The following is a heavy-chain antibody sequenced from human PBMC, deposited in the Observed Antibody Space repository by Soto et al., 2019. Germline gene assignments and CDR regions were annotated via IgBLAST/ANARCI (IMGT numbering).Heavy chain of an antibody. CDR2: IDPSTGTT. Sequence: QVQLMQSGAEVKKPGASVKISCKASGYTFTSNYLHWVRQAPGQGPEWMGIIDPSTGTTDYSQRFRGRVTMTRDTSTTTVYMQLGSLKSDEMAVYYCARASITNYFDLWGQGTLVTVSS. CDR3: ARASITNYFDL. V-gene: IGHV1-46*01. D-gene: IGHD1-20*01. CDR1: GYTFTSNY. J-gene: IGHJ4*02.